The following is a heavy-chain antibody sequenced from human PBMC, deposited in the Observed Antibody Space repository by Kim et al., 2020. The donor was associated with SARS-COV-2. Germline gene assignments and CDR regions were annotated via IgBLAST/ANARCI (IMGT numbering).Heavy chain of an antibody. V-gene: IGHV3-48*02. CDR3: ARDSGYSYGYDYYYYYGMDV. D-gene: IGHD5-18*01. CDR1: GFTFSSYS. Sequence: GGSLRLSCAASGFTFSSYSMNWVRQAPGKGLEWVSYISSSSSTIYYADSVKGRFTISRDNAKNSLYLQMNSLRDEDTAVYYCARDSGYSYGYDYYYYYGMDVWGQGTTVTVSS. CDR2: ISSSSSTI. J-gene: IGHJ6*02.